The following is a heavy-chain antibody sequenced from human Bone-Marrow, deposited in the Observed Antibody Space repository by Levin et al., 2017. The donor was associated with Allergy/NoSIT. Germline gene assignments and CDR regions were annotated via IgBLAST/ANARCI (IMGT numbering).Heavy chain of an antibody. CDR1: GGTFSSYS. J-gene: IGHJ6*03. Sequence: VASVKVSCKASGGTFSSYSFTWVRQAPGHGPEWMGGIIPFFGTVDYAQEFQGRVTITADESTSTAYMELSSLRSDDTAVYYCARGSPVQGELGYDYYFMDVWGKGTTVTVSS. D-gene: IGHD3-10*01. CDR3: ARGSPVQGELGYDYYFMDV. V-gene: IGHV1-69*13. CDR2: IIPFFGTV.